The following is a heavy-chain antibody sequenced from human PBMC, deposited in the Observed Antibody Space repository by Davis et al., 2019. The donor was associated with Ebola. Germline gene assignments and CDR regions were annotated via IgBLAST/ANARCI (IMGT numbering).Heavy chain of an antibody. CDR1: GYTFTSYY. D-gene: IGHD3-22*01. Sequence: AASVKVSCKASGYTFTSYYMHWVRQAPGQGLEWMGIINPNGGSTRYAQKFQGRVTMTRDTSTSTVYMELSSLRSEDTAVYYCARAVDYYDSSPVDFDYWGQGTLVTVSS. CDR3: ARAVDYYDSSPVDFDY. J-gene: IGHJ4*02. CDR2: INPNGGST. V-gene: IGHV1-46*01.